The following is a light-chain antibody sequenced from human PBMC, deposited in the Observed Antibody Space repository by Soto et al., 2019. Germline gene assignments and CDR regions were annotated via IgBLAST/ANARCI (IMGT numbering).Light chain of an antibody. J-gene: IGKJ1*01. CDR1: QSVSNN. CDR3: HQHNNWWT. Sequence: EIVLTPFPGTLSLSPGGKATLSLRASQSVSNNYLAWYQQKPGQAPRLLIYGASTRAAGIPARFSGSGSGTDFTLTITSLQSEDFGVYYCHQHNNWWTFGQGTKVDIK. CDR2: GAS. V-gene: IGKV3-15*01.